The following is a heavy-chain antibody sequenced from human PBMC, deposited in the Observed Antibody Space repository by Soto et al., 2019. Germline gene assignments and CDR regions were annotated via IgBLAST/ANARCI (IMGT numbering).Heavy chain of an antibody. CDR2: ISYDGSNI. CDR1: GFTFSLFA. J-gene: IGHJ3*02. D-gene: IGHD2-21*02. Sequence: QEQLVESGGGVVQPGRSLRLTCAGSGFTFSLFAMHWVRQAPGKGLEWVTVISYDGSNIYYADSVMGRFTISRDNSKNAVYLQMNNLRTEDSAVYYCAAHLYCGNDCYQAGFDTWGHGTLVTVSS. CDR3: AAHLYCGNDCYQAGFDT. V-gene: IGHV3-30-3*01.